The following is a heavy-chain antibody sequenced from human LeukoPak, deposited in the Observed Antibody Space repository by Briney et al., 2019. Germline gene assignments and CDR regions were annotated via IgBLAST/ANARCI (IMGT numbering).Heavy chain of an antibody. CDR1: GGTFSSYA. Sequence: ASVKVSCKASGGTFSSYAISWVRQATGQGLEWMGRIIPIFGTANYAQKFQGRVTITTDESTSTAYMELSSLRSEDTAVYYCARDDRYYDSSGYYSHWGQGTLVTVSS. V-gene: IGHV1-69*05. J-gene: IGHJ4*02. D-gene: IGHD3-22*01. CDR3: ARDDRYYDSSGYYSH. CDR2: IIPIFGTA.